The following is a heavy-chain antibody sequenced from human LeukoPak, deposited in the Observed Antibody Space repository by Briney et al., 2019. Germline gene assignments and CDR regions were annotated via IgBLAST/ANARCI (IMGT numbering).Heavy chain of an antibody. J-gene: IGHJ4*02. CDR3: ARGGDCYNYVYYFDY. D-gene: IGHD5-24*01. CDR1: GGTFSSYA. CDR2: IIPIFGTA. Sequence: SVKVSCKASGGTFSSYAISWVRQAPGQGLEWMGGIIPIFGTANYAQKFQGRVTITADESTSTAYMELSSLRSEDTAVYYCARGGDCYNYVYYFDYWGQGTLVTVSS. V-gene: IGHV1-69*13.